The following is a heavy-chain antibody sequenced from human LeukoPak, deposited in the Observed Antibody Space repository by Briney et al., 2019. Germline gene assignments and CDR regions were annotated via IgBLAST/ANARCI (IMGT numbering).Heavy chain of an antibody. CDR1: GGSISSYY. Sequence: SETLSLTCTVSGGSISSYYWSWIRQPAGKGLEWIGRIYTSGSTNYNPSLKSRVTMSVDTSKNQFSLKLSSVTAADTAVYYCARGPFLTYDFWSGYYTGYYFDYWGQGTLVTVSS. CDR3: ARGPFLTYDFWSGYYTGYYFDY. CDR2: IYTSGST. V-gene: IGHV4-4*07. J-gene: IGHJ4*02. D-gene: IGHD3-3*01.